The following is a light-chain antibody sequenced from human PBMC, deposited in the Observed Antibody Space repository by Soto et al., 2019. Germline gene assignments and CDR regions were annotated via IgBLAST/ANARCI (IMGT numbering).Light chain of an antibody. CDR2: GAS. CDR1: HSVSSSY. Sequence: EIVLTQSPGTLSLSPGERATLSCRASHSVSSSYLAWYQQKPGQAPRHLIYGASSRATGIPDRFSGSGSVTDFTLTISRLEPEDFAVYYCQQYGSSPPITFGQGTRLEIK. V-gene: IGKV3-20*01. CDR3: QQYGSSPPIT. J-gene: IGKJ5*01.